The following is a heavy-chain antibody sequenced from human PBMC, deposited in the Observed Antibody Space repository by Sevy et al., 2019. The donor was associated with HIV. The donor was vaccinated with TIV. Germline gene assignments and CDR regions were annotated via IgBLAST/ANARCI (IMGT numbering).Heavy chain of an antibody. D-gene: IGHD5-12*01. V-gene: IGHV3-15*05. CDR3: ATGAWPDDYYYYLDV. CDR1: GLSVTNAW. Sequence: GGSLRLSCAASGLSVTNAWMTWVRQAPEKGLQWVGRIKSRGEGAATDYAAPVKGRCSISRDDAKNTLYLQMNSLRTEDTGVYYCATGAWPDDYYYYLDVWGEGTTVTVSS. CDR2: IKSRGEGAAT. J-gene: IGHJ6*03.